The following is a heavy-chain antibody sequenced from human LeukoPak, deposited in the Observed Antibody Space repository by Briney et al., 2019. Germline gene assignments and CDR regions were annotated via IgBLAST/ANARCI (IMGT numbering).Heavy chain of an antibody. CDR1: GFTFSSYS. CDR2: ISYDGSNK. CDR3: ARDGRVEAAFDY. V-gene: IGHV3-30*03. Sequence: GGSLRLSCAASGFTFSSYSMNWVRQAPGKGLEWVAVISYDGSNKYYADSVKGRFTISRDNSKNTLYLQMNSLRAEDTAVYYCARDGRVEAAFDYWGQGTLVTVSS. J-gene: IGHJ4*02. D-gene: IGHD6-13*01.